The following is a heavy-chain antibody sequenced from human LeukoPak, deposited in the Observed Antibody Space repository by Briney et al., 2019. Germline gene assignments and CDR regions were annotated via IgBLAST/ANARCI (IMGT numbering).Heavy chain of an antibody. D-gene: IGHD6-19*01. Sequence: GSLRLSCVASGLTFKNYAMSWIRQPPGKGLEWIGEINHSGSTNYNPSLKSRVTISVDTSKNQFSLKLSSVTAADTAVYYCARATEQWLVLGRSYNWFDPWGQGTLVTVSS. J-gene: IGHJ5*02. CDR1: GLTFKNYA. V-gene: IGHV4-34*01. CDR3: ARATEQWLVLGRSYNWFDP. CDR2: INHSGST.